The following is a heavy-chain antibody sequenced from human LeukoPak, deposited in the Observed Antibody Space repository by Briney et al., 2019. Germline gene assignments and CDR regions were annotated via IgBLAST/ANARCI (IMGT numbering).Heavy chain of an antibody. CDR1: GFTFSNYW. D-gene: IGHD6-6*01. CDR3: ARIGYSSSSFDY. Sequence: GGSLRLSCAASGFTFSNYWMSWVRQAPGKGLEWVANIKQDGSQKYYVDSVKGRFTISRDNAKNSQHLQMNSLRAEDTAMYYCARIGYSSSSFDYWGQGTLVTVSP. J-gene: IGHJ4*02. V-gene: IGHV3-7*01. CDR2: IKQDGSQK.